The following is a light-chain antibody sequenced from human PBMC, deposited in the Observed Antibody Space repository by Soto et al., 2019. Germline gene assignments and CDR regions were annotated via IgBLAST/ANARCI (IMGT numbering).Light chain of an antibody. CDR1: SSNIGVGHD. V-gene: IGLV1-40*01. CDR2: GNN. CDR3: QSYDSSLSGYV. Sequence: QSVLTQPPSVSGAPGQRVTISCTGSSSNIGVGHDVHWYQQLPGTAPKLLIYGNNNRPSGVPDRFSGSKSGTSASLAITGLQAEDEADYYCQSYDSSLSGYVFGTGTKVTVL. J-gene: IGLJ1*01.